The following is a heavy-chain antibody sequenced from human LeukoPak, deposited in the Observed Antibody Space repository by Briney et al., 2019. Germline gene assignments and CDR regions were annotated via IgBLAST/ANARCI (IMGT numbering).Heavy chain of an antibody. Sequence: GASVKVPCKASGGTFSSYAISWVRQAPGQGLEWMGRIIPILGIANYAQKFQGRVTITADKSTSTAYMELSSLRAEDTAVYYCARGTPSSSGWLYYGMDVWGQGTTVTVSS. CDR2: IIPILGIA. J-gene: IGHJ6*02. D-gene: IGHD6-19*01. V-gene: IGHV1-69*04. CDR3: ARGTPSSSGWLYYGMDV. CDR1: GGTFSSYA.